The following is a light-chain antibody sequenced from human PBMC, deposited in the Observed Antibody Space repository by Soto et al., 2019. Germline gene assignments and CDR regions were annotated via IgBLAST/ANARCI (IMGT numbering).Light chain of an antibody. CDR1: SSDNGGYNY. V-gene: IGLV2-11*01. CDR3: CSYAGSYTHV. CDR2: DVI. Sequence: QSALTQPRSVSGSPGQSVTISCTGTSSDNGGYNYVSWYQQHPGKAPKLMIYDVIKRPSGVPDRFSGSKSGNTASLTIYGLQAEDEADYYCCSYAGSYTHVFGTGTKLTVL. J-gene: IGLJ1*01.